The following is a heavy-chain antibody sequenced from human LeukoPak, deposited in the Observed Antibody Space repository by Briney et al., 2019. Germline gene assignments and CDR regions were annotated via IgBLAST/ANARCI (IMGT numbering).Heavy chain of an antibody. Sequence: GGSLRLSCAVSGFPFSNSWLYWVRQAPGKGLEGVANINKDGGGISYVDSVKGRFIISRDNARNSLYLQMNSLRVEDTAVYFCAGGNSMDVWGKGTAVTVYS. CDR2: INKDGGGI. V-gene: IGHV3-7*03. D-gene: IGHD1/OR15-1a*01. CDR3: AGGNSMDV. CDR1: GFPFSNSW. J-gene: IGHJ6*04.